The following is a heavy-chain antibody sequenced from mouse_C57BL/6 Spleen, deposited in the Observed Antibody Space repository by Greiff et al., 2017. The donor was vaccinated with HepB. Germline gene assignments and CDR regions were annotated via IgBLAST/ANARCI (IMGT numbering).Heavy chain of an antibody. CDR1: GYTFTSYW. D-gene: IGHD1-1*01. J-gene: IGHJ4*01. CDR2: IHPNSGST. V-gene: IGHV1-64*01. CDR3: ARSDYGSSSMDY. Sequence: QVQLQQPGAELVKPGASVKLSCKASGYTFTSYWMHWVKQRPGQGLEWIGMIHPNSGSTNYNEKFKSKATLTVDKSSSTAYMQLSSLTSEDSAVYYCARSDYGSSSMDYWGQGTSVTVSS.